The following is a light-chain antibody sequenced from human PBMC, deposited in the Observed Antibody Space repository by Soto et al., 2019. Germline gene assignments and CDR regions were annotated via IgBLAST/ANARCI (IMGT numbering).Light chain of an antibody. CDR1: QDIGND. CDR2: DAS. Sequence: IQMSQSLSSPSASVGDRVTITCRASQDIGNDLGWYQQKPGKAPKLLIYDASSLESGVPSRFSGSGSGTEFTLTISSLQPDDFATYYCQQYNSYWTSAQRTIVDI. V-gene: IGKV1-17*01. J-gene: IGKJ1*01. CDR3: QQYNSYWT.